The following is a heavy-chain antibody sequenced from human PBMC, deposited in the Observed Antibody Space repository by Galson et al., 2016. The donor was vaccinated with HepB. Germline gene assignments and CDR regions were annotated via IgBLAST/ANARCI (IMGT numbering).Heavy chain of an antibody. D-gene: IGHD2-2*01. CDR2: ISDNGGST. J-gene: IGHJ4*02. CDR1: GFTFSIFA. Sequence: SLRLSCAASGFTFSIFAMNWVRQAPGKGLEWVSGISDNGGSTYYVDSVKGRFTIPRDNFKNMLYLQMNSLRAEDTAVYYCARAPVTSTTCCYYFDYWGQGTLVTVSS. V-gene: IGHV3-23*01. CDR3: ARAPVTSTTCCYYFDY.